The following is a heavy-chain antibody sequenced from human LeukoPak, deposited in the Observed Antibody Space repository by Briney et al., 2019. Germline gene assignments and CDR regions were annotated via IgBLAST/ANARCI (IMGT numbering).Heavy chain of an antibody. CDR2: INHSGST. CDR1: GGSFSGYY. V-gene: IGHV4-34*01. Sequence: PSETLSLTCTVSGGSFSGYYWSWIRQPPGKGLEWIGEINHSGSTNYNPSLKSRVTISVDTSKNQFSLKLSSVTAADTAVYYCARLSSTVTLDYWGQGTLVTVSS. CDR3: ARLSSTVTLDY. J-gene: IGHJ4*02. D-gene: IGHD4-17*01.